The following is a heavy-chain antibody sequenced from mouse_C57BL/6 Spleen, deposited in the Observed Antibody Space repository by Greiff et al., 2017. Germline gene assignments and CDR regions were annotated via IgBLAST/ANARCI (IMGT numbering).Heavy chain of an antibody. D-gene: IGHD2-1*01. CDR3: TTCCGNYEGYYAMDY. J-gene: IGHJ4*01. CDR1: GFNIKDYY. Sequence: EVTLVESGAELVRPGASVKLSCTASGFNIKDYYMHWVKQRPEQGLEWIGRIDPEDGDTEYAPKFTGKATMTADTSSNTAYLQRSSLTSEDTAVYYCTTCCGNYEGYYAMDYWGQGTSVTVSS. CDR2: IDPEDGDT. V-gene: IGHV14-1*01.